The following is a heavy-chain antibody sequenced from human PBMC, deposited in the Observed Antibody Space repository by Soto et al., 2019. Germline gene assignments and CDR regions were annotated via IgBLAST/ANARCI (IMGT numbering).Heavy chain of an antibody. CDR3: ARHQMPAAIVGYRHYGMGV. J-gene: IGHJ6*02. CDR1: GYSFITYG. CDR2: ISAYNDNT. V-gene: IGHV1-18*01. D-gene: IGHD2-2*01. Sequence: ASVKVSCKASGYSFITYGINWVRQAPGQGLEWMGWISAYNDNTNYAQNLQGRVSMTTDTSTSTAYMELRSLRSDDTAMHYCARHQMPAAIVGYRHYGMGVWGPGTRVTVSS.